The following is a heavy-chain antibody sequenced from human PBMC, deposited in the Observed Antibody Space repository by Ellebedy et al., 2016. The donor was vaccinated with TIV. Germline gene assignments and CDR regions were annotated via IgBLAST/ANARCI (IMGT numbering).Heavy chain of an antibody. CDR3: ARDQWLGRAYYFDS. Sequence: GESLKIPCATSGFTFSNYWMTWVRQAPGKGLEWVANIKQDGSEKYYVDSVKGRFSISRDNTKNSLYLQMNSLTDEDTAVYYCARDQWLGRAYYFDSWGQGTLVTVSS. J-gene: IGHJ4*02. V-gene: IGHV3-7*01. D-gene: IGHD6-19*01. CDR2: IKQDGSEK. CDR1: GFTFSNYW.